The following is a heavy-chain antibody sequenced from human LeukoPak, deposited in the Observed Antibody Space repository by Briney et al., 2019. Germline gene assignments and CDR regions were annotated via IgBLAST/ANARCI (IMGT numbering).Heavy chain of an antibody. V-gene: IGHV3-9*01. J-gene: IGHJ4*02. D-gene: IGHD3-16*01. Sequence: PGWSLRLSCAASGFIFDDYAMHWVRQAPGKGLEWVSGISWNSGSIDYADSVKGRFTISRDNAKNSLYLQMNSLGTEDTALYYCAKDSDYDNSGASVDYWGRGTLVTVS. CDR3: AKDSDYDNSGASVDY. CDR1: GFIFDDYA. CDR2: ISWNSGSI.